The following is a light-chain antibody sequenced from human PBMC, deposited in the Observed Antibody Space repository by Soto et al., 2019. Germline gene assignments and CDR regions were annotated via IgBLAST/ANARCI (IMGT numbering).Light chain of an antibody. J-gene: IGKJ4*01. CDR3: QHYNGYPIS. Sequence: DIQMTQSPSTLSASVGDRVTITCRASQTISIYLAWYQQKPGRAPKVLIYKTSTLESGVPSRFSGSGSGTEFTLTVSSLQPDDVATYYCQHYNGYPISFGGGTEVEIK. CDR1: QTISIY. CDR2: KTS. V-gene: IGKV1-5*03.